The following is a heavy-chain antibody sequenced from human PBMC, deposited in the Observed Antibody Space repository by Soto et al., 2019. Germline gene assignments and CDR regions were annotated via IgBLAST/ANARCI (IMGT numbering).Heavy chain of an antibody. D-gene: IGHD6-19*01. V-gene: IGHV4-61*03. CDR3: ERVNSCWYPNSDY. J-gene: IGHJ4*02. CDR2: IYYSGST. CDR1: GGSVSSGRYY. Sequence: QVQLQESGPGLVKPSETLSLTCTVSGGSVSSGRYYWSWIRQPPGKGLEWMGYIYYSGSTNYNPPRKSRVTIEVATSKNPYSLTLSSMPAADTAVYSCERVNSCWYPNSDYWGQGTLVTVSS.